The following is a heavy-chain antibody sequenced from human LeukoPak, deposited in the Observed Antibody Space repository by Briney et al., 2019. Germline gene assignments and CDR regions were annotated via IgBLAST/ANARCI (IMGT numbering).Heavy chain of an antibody. J-gene: IGHJ3*02. CDR2: IIPILGIA. Sequence: GASVKVSCKASGGTFSSYAISWVRQAPGQGLEWMGRIIPILGIANYAQKFQGRVTITADKSTSTAYMELSSLRSEDTAVYYCARVYCGGDCSLSGDAFDIWGQGTMVTVSS. D-gene: IGHD2-21*02. CDR3: ARVYCGGDCSLSGDAFDI. V-gene: IGHV1-69*04. CDR1: GGTFSSYA.